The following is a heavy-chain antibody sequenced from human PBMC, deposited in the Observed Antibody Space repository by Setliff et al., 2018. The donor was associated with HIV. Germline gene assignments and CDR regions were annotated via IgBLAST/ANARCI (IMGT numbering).Heavy chain of an antibody. CDR1: GYTFTGYY. J-gene: IGHJ6*03. CDR3: ARNPDTSGYLYYYYYMDV. D-gene: IGHD3-22*01. Sequence: ASVKVSCKASGYTFTGYYMHWLRQAPGRGLEWMGWINPNGGGTNFAQKSQGRVTMTRDTSISTAYMELSRLRSDDTAVYYCARNPDTSGYLYYYYYMDVWGKGTTVTVSS. V-gene: IGHV1-2*02. CDR2: INPNGGGT.